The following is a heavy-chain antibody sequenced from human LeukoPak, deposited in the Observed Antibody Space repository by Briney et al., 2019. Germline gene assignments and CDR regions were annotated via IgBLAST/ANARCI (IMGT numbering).Heavy chain of an antibody. D-gene: IGHD6-19*01. Sequence: GGSLRLSCAASGFTFSFYAMSWVRQAPGKGLEWVSVIYNSDSTQYADSVKGRFTISRDNSKNTLYLQMNSLRADDTAMYYCARSEQWLAWNYWGQGTLVTVSS. J-gene: IGHJ1*01. V-gene: IGHV3-23*05. CDR2: IYNSDST. CDR3: ARSEQWLAWNY. CDR1: GFTFSFYA.